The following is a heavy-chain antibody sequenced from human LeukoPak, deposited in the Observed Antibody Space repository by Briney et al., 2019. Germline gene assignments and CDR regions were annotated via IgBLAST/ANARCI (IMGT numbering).Heavy chain of an antibody. CDR2: ISRGGNTE. V-gene: IGHV3-48*03. CDR3: ARDDNLIHLWAVFDY. D-gene: IGHD5-18*01. Sequence: GGCVRLSCAASGFSFSSSEMNWVRQAPGKGPEWVSHISRGGNTEYYADSVRGRFTVSRDNAKNLLYLQMNSLRDEDTAVYYCARDDNLIHLWAVFDYWGQGSLLTVST. CDR1: GFSFSSSE. J-gene: IGHJ4*02.